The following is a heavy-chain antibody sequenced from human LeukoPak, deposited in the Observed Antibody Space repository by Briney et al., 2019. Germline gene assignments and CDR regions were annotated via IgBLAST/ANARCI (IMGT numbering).Heavy chain of an antibody. CDR3: AREPGLMVRGVIDY. CDR1: GGTFSSYA. CDR2: IIPILGIA. V-gene: IGHV1-69*04. J-gene: IGHJ4*02. D-gene: IGHD3-10*01. Sequence: VASVKVSCKASGGTFSSYAISWVRQAPGQGIEWMGRIIPILGIANYAQKFQGRVTITADKSTSTAYMELSSLRSEDTAVYYCAREPGLMVRGVIDYWGQGTLVTVSS.